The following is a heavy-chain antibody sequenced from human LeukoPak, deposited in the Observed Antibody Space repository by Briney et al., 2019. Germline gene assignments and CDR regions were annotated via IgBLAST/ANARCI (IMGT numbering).Heavy chain of an antibody. CDR3: ARDPLVVITLYYFDY. Sequence: GGSLRLSCAASGFTFSSYAMHWVRQAPGKGLEWVAVISCDGSNKYYADSVKGRFTISRDNSKNTLYLQMNSLRAEDTAVYYCARDPLVVITLYYFDYWGQGTLVTVSS. CDR2: ISCDGSNK. D-gene: IGHD3-22*01. V-gene: IGHV3-30*04. J-gene: IGHJ4*02. CDR1: GFTFSSYA.